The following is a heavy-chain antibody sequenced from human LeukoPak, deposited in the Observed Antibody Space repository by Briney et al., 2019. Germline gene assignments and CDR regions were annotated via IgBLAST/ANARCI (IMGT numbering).Heavy chain of an antibody. CDR1: GFTFSSYW. CDR2: IKKDGSQK. Sequence: GGSLRLSCAASGFTFSSYWMSWVRQAPGKGLEWVASIKKDGSQKYYVDSVKGRFTISRDNAQNSLYLEMSSLSVEDTAIYSCARVGWELLNLHFDPWGQGTLVTVSS. D-gene: IGHD1-26*01. J-gene: IGHJ5*02. V-gene: IGHV3-7*03. CDR3: ARVGWELLNLHFDP.